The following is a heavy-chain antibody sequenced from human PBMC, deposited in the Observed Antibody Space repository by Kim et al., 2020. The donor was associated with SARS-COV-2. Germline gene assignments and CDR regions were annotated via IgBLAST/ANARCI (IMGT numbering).Heavy chain of an antibody. D-gene: IGHD2-2*01. CDR3: ARHLRDIVVVPAAMSYYYYGMDV. J-gene: IGHJ6*02. V-gene: IGHV5-10-1*01. CDR2: IDPTNSYT. Sequence: GESLKISCKGSGYSFTSYWISWVRQVPGKGLEWMGRIDPTNSYTIYSPSFQGHVTISADKSISTAYLQWSSLKASDTAMYYCARHLRDIVVVPAAMSYYYYGMDVWGQGTTVTVSS. CDR1: GYSFTSYW.